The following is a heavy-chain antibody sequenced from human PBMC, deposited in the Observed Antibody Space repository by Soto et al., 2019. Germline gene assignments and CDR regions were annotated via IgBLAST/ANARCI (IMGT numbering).Heavy chain of an antibody. CDR3: ASSPRGYCSSTSCRELGNYYGMDV. V-gene: IGHV5-10-1*01. CDR1: GYSFTSYW. Sequence: PGESLKISCKGSGYSFTSYWISWVRQMPGEGLXXXXXXDPSDSYTNYSPSFQGHVTISADKSISTAYLQWSSLKASDTAMYYCASSPRGYCSSTSCRELGNYYGMDVWGQGTTVTVSS. CDR2: XDPSDSYT. J-gene: IGHJ6*02. D-gene: IGHD2-2*01.